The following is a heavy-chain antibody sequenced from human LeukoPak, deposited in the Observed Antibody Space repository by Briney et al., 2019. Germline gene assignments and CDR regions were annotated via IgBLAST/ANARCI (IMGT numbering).Heavy chain of an antibody. D-gene: IGHD5-18*01. J-gene: IGHJ6*03. V-gene: IGHV4-34*01. CDR2: INHSGST. CDR1: GFTFDDYG. Sequence: GSLRLSCAASGFTFDDYGMSWIRQPPGKGLEWIGEINHSGSTNYNPSLKSRVTISVDTSKNQFSLKLSSVTAADTAVYYCAREGRRGYSYGYLTYYYYMDVWGKGTTVTISS. CDR3: AREGRRGYSYGYLTYYYYMDV.